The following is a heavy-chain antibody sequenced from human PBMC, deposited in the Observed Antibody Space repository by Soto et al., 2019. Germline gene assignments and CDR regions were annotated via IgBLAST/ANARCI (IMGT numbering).Heavy chain of an antibody. D-gene: IGHD1-1*01. CDR3: ARGDGFNYYFDY. CDR2: HIPMFGST. CDR1: GGTFSGAG. J-gene: IGHJ4*02. V-gene: IGHV1-69*18. Sequence: QVHLVQSGAEVRQPGSSVRVSCKASGGTFSGAGVSWVRQAPGQGLEWMGNHIPMFGSTNYAEKIQGRLTISADAPATTAYMDLSSLRSDDTAVYYCARGDGFNYYFDYWGQGALVTVSS.